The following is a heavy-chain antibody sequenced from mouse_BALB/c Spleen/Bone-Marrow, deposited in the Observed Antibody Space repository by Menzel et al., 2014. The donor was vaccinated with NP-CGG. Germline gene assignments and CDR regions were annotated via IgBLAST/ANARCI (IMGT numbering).Heavy chain of an antibody. Sequence: VQLKESGGGLVKPGGSLKLSCAASGFTFSDYYMYWVRQTPEKRLEWVATISDGGSYTYYPGSVKGRFTISRDNAKNNLYLQMSSLKSEDTAMYYCARDGNYAYWGQGTLVTVSA. D-gene: IGHD2-1*01. V-gene: IGHV5-4*02. CDR2: ISDGGSYT. CDR1: GFTFSDYY. J-gene: IGHJ3*01. CDR3: ARDGNYAY.